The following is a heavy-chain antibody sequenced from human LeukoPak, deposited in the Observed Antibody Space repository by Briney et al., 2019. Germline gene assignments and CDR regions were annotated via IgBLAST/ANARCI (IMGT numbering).Heavy chain of an antibody. CDR2: IYTSGST. CDR1: GGSISSYY. V-gene: IGHV4-4*07. D-gene: IGHD2-2*01. J-gene: IGHJ5*02. CDR3: ARYRVGIVVADRWFDP. Sequence: SETLSLTCTVSGGSISSYYWSWIRQPAGKGLEWIGRIYTSGSTNYNPSLKSRVTMSVDTSKNQFYLKLSSVTAADTAVYYCARYRVGIVVADRWFDPWGQGTLVTVSS.